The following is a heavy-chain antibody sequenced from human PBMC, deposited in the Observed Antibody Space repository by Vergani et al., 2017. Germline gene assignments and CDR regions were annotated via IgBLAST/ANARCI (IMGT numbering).Heavy chain of an antibody. Sequence: QVQLQESGPGLVKPSETLSLTCAVSGYSISSGYYWGWIRQPPGKGLEWSGSIYRSGSTYYNPTLKSRVTLSVDTSQKQFTPKLSSVTAAETAVYYCGRYFLGVGRKAVAGSFDDWSQGTLVTVYS. CDR2: IYRSGST. CDR3: GRYFLGVGRKAVAGSFDD. V-gene: IGHV4-38-2*01. J-gene: IGHJ4*02. CDR1: GYSISSGYY. D-gene: IGHD6-19*01.